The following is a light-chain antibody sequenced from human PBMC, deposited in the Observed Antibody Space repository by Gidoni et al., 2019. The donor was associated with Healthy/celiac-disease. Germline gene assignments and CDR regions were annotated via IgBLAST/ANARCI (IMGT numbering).Light chain of an antibody. CDR2: GAS. CDR1: QSVSSSY. V-gene: IGKV3-20*01. Sequence: EIVLTQSPGTLSLSPGERASQSVSSSYLAWYQQKPGQAPRLLIYGASSRATGIPDRFSGSGSGTDFTLTISRLEPEDFAVYYGQQYGSSFTFGPGTKVDIK. CDR3: QQYGSSFT. J-gene: IGKJ3*01.